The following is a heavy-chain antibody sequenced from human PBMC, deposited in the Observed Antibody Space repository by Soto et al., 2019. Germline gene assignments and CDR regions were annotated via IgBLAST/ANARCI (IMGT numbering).Heavy chain of an antibody. CDR1: GFSLSTSGVG. Sequence: SGPTLVKPTQTLTLTCTFSGFSLSTSGVGVGWIRQPPGKALEWLALIYWDDDKRYSPSLKSRLTITKDTSKNQVVLTMTNMDPVDTATYYCARSFGYCSGGSCYTTGDWFDPWGQGTLVTVSS. CDR3: ARSFGYCSGGSCYTTGDWFDP. J-gene: IGHJ5*02. CDR2: IYWDDDK. D-gene: IGHD2-15*01. V-gene: IGHV2-5*02.